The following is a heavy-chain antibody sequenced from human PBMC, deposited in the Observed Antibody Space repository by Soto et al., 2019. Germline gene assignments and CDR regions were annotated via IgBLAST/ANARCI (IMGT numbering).Heavy chain of an antibody. J-gene: IGHJ6*02. CDR1: GGTFSNYA. V-gene: IGHV1-69*01. D-gene: IGHD2-2*01. Sequence: QVQLVQSGAEVKKPGSSVKVSCKASGGTFSNYAISWVRQAPGQGLEWMGGIIPISGTANYAQKFQGRVTITEGESTSTAYMELSSLRSEDTAVYYCARSQGSSTSLEIYYYYYYGMDVGGQGTTVTVSS. CDR3: ARSQGSSTSLEIYYYYYYGMDV. CDR2: IIPISGTA.